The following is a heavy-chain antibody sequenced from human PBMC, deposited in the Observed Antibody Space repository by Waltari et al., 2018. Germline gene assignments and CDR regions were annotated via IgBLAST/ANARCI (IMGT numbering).Heavy chain of an antibody. V-gene: IGHV3-15*01. CDR3: TTGLRWDLPGGDY. CDR2: IKRKTERWTT. D-gene: IGHD1-26*01. J-gene: IGHJ4*02. CDR1: GFTSSDAS. Sequence: EVQLVESGGGLVRPGESLRLSCAASGFTSSDASMTWVRQAPGKGLEWVGRIKRKTERWTTEYAAPVKDRFTISKDDSKNTLYLQMNSLKTEDTAVYFCTTGLRWDLPGGDYWGQGTLVTVSS.